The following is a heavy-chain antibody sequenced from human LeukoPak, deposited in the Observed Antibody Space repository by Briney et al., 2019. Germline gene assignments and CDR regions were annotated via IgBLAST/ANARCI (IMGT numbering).Heavy chain of an antibody. CDR1: GFTFSTYV. CDR3: VRGTIQLNYGMDV. V-gene: IGHV3-21*01. CDR2: ISSSSSYI. Sequence: GGSLRLSCEASGFTFSTYVMNWVRQAPGKGLEWVSSISSSSSYIYYAGSVKGRFTISRDNAKNSLYLEMSSLRAEDTAVYYCVRGTIQLNYGMDVWGQGTTVTVSS. J-gene: IGHJ6*02. D-gene: IGHD5-18*01.